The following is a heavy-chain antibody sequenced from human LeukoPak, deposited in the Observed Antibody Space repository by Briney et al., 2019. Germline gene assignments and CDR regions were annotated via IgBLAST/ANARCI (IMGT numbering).Heavy chain of an antibody. J-gene: IGHJ4*02. V-gene: IGHV3-33*01. Sequence: SCKVSGYTLTELSMHWVRQAPGKGLEWVAVIWYDGSNKYYADSVKGRFTISRDNSKNTLYLQMNSLRAEDTAVYYCARDPVPHSYYYDSSGYYFDYWGQGTLVTVSS. CDR2: IWYDGSNK. CDR1: GYTLTELS. CDR3: ARDPVPHSYYYDSSGYYFDY. D-gene: IGHD3-22*01.